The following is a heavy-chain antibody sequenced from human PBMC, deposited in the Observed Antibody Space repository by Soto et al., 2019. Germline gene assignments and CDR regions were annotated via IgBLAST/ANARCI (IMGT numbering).Heavy chain of an antibody. CDR3: AKGAQLAGRYYYYYYMDF. D-gene: IGHD6-6*01. V-gene: IGHV3-9*01. CDR2: ISWNSGSI. CDR1: GFTFDDYA. Sequence: GGSLRLSCAASGFTFDDYAMHWVRQAPGKGLEWVSGISWNSGSIGYADSVKGRFTISRDNAKNSLYLQMNSLRAEDTALYYCAKGAQLAGRYYYYYYMDFWGKGTTVTVSS. J-gene: IGHJ6*03.